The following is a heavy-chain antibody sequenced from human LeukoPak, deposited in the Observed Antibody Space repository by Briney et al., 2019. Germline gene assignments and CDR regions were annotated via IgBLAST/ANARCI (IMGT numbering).Heavy chain of an antibody. V-gene: IGHV4-31*11. CDR3: ASTHCASPSCYSYYYSGLDV. J-gene: IGHJ6*02. CDR2: IYNTGSA. CDR1: GGSISSGTHY. Sequence: PSQTLSLTCAVSGGSISSGTHYWNWIRQHPGQGLEWIGHIYNTGSAYYNPSLMSRVSISIDTSENQFSLKLSSVTAADTAVYYCASTHCASPSCYSYYYSGLDVWGQGTTVIVSS. D-gene: IGHD2-2*01.